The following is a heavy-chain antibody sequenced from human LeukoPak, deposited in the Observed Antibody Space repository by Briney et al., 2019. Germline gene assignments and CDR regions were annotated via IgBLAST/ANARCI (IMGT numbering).Heavy chain of an antibody. CDR3: ARERHGHPFDS. J-gene: IGHJ4*02. CDR1: GGSISSNSYS. CDR2: IAYNGIP. V-gene: IGHV4-61*01. Sequence: PSETLSLTCTVSGGSISSNSYSWGWIRQSPGKGLEWIGYIAYNGIPNYNPSLKSRLTISRDTSKNQFSLNLSSVTAADTAVYYCARERHGHPFDSWGQGTLVTVSS.